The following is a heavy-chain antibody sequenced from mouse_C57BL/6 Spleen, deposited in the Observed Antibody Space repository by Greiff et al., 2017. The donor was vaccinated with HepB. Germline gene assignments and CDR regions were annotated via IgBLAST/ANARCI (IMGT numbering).Heavy chain of an antibody. V-gene: IGHV1-18*01. J-gene: IGHJ1*03. CDR1: GYTFTDYN. Sequence: EVQLQQTGPELVKPGASVKIPCKASGYTFTDYNMDWVKQSHGKSLEWIGDINPNNGGTIYNQKFKGKATLTVDKSSSTAYMELRSLTSEDTAVYYCARTFHGSYWYFDVWGTGTTVTVSS. CDR2: INPNNGGT. D-gene: IGHD1-1*01. CDR3: ARTFHGSYWYFDV.